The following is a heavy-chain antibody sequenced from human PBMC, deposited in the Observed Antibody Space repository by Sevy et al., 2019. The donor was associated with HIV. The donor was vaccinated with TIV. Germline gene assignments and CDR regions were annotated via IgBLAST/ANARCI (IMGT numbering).Heavy chain of an antibody. CDR1: GFTFSSYA. V-gene: IGHV3-23*01. Sequence: GGSLRLSCAASGFTFSSYAMSWVRQAPGKGLEWVSAISGSGGSTYYADSVKGRFTISRDNSKNTLYLQRNSLRAEDTAVYYCAKYPTPRQLVRAFDIWGQGTMVTVSS. J-gene: IGHJ3*02. CDR2: ISGSGGST. D-gene: IGHD6-13*01. CDR3: AKYPTPRQLVRAFDI.